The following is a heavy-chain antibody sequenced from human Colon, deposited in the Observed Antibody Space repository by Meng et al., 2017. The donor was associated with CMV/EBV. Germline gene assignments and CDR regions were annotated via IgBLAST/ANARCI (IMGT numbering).Heavy chain of an antibody. CDR1: CFSFITCKAV. CDR2: IYWDDDT. D-gene: IGHD5-12*01. V-gene: IGHV2-5*02. Sequence: QITRKWFGPTLVKPTQTLTLARTSSCFSFITCKAVVGWIRPPPGKALEWLGFIYWDDDTRYSPSLKTRLTITRDTSKNQVILTMTNMDPADTATYYCVRRSYSGQDDYWGQGALVTVSS. CDR3: VRRSYSGQDDY. J-gene: IGHJ4*02.